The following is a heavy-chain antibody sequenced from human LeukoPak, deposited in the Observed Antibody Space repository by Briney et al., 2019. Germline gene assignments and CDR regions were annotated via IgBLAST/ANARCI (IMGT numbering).Heavy chain of an antibody. CDR2: ISAYNGNT. D-gene: IGHD6-19*01. J-gene: IGHJ4*02. Sequence: GASVKVSCKASGYTFTSYGISWVRQAPGQGLEWMGWISAYNGNTNYAQKLQGRVTMTTDTSTSTAYMELRSLRSDDTAVYYCARDPGPTRPYSSGWYYDYWGQGTLVTVSS. CDR1: GYTFTSYG. CDR3: ARDPGPTRPYSSGWYYDY. V-gene: IGHV1-18*01.